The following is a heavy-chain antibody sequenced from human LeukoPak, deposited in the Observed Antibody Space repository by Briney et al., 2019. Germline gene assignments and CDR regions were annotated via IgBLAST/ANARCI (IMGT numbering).Heavy chain of an antibody. CDR1: GFTFSSYS. V-gene: IGHV3-21*01. Sequence: PGGSLRLSCAASGFTFSSYSMNWVRQAPGKGLEWVSSISSRSSYIYDADSVKGRFTISRDNAKNSLYLQMNSLRAEDTAVYYCARDRYRPNYYYYYYMDVWGKGTTVTVSS. D-gene: IGHD3-16*02. J-gene: IGHJ6*03. CDR2: ISSRSSYI. CDR3: ARDRYRPNYYYYYYMDV.